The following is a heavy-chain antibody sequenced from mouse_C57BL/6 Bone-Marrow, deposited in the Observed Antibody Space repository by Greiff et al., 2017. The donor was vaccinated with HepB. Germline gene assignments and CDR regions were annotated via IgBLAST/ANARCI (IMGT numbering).Heavy chain of an antibody. CDR1: GFTFSDYG. J-gene: IGHJ4*01. V-gene: IGHV5-17*01. CDR2: ISSGSSTI. Sequence: DVHLVESGGGLVKPGGSLKLSCAASGFTFSDYGMHWVRQAPEKGLEWVAYISSGSSTIYYADTVKGRFTISRDNAKNTLFLQMTSLRSEDTAMYYCARRWLYAMDYWGQGTSVTVSS. D-gene: IGHD2-3*01. CDR3: ARRWLYAMDY.